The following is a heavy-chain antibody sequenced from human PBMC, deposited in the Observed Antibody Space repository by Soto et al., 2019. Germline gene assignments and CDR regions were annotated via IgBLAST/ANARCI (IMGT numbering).Heavy chain of an antibody. J-gene: IGHJ4*02. CDR3: AKIDKFNHKSSGWANRFDY. CDR1: GFTFSNYG. Sequence: EVQLLESGGGLVQPGGSLRLSCADSGFTFSNYGMTWVRQAPGKGLEWVSGMSRDGGVTDYTDSVKCRFTISRDISKNTLYLQMNSLRAEDTAVYYCAKIDKFNHKSSGWANRFDYWGQGTLVTVSS. D-gene: IGHD6-19*01. CDR2: MSRDGGVT. V-gene: IGHV3-23*01.